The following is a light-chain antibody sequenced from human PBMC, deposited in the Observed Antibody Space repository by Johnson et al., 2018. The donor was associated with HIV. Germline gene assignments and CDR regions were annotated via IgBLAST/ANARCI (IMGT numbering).Light chain of an antibody. CDR2: ENN. CDR1: SSNIGNNY. CDR3: GTWDSSLSAGV. J-gene: IGLJ1*01. Sequence: QSVLTQPPSVSAAPGQKVTISCSGSSSNIGNNYVSWYQQLPGTAPKLLIYENNKRPSGIPDRFSGSKSGTSATLGITGLPTWDEADYYCGTWDSSLSAGVFGTGTKVTVL. V-gene: IGLV1-51*02.